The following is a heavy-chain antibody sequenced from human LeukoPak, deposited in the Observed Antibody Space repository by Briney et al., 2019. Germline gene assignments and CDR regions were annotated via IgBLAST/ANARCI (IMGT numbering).Heavy chain of an antibody. D-gene: IGHD1-1*01. J-gene: IGHJ4*02. CDR1: GGSISIYY. Sequence: PSETLSLTCIVSGGSISIYYWSWIRQPPGKGLEWIGYIYYSGSTNYNPSLKSRVTISVDTSKNQFSLKLYSVTAADTAVYYCARARYNWNDGPRSFYDYWGQGTLVTVSS. CDR3: ARARYNWNDGPRSFYDY. CDR2: IYYSGST. V-gene: IGHV4-59*12.